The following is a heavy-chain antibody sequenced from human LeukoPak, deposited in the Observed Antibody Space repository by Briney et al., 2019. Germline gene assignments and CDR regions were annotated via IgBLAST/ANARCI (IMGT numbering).Heavy chain of an antibody. CDR3: ARGSRVVAAPNFDY. J-gene: IGHJ4*02. Sequence: SETLSLTCAVYGGSFSGYYWSWIRQPPGKGLEWIGEINLSGSTNYNPSLKSRVTISVDTSKNQFSLKLSSVTAADTAVYYCARGSRVVAAPNFDYWGQGTLVTVSS. CDR2: INLSGST. CDR1: GGSFSGYY. V-gene: IGHV4-34*01. D-gene: IGHD2-15*01.